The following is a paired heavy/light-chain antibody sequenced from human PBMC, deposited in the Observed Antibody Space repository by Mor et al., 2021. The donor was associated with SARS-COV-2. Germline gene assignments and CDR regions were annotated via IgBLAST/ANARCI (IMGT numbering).Heavy chain of an antibody. CDR1: GFTFSSYA. V-gene: IGHV3-23*01. D-gene: IGHD6-19*01. CDR3: AKDRDVWLVRAGAFDI. Sequence: EMQLLESGGGLVQPGGSLRLSCAASGFTFSSYAMSWVRQAPGKGLEWVSAMSGSGSSTYYADSVKGRFTISRDNSKNTLYLQMDSLRAEDTAIYYCAKDRDVWLVRAGAFDIWGQGTMVTVSS. CDR2: MSGSGSST. J-gene: IGHJ3*02.
Light chain of an antibody. V-gene: IGKV3-20*01. CDR3: QQYASSSWT. CDR2: GAS. J-gene: IGKJ1*01. CDR1: QSVDSSY. Sequence: EIVLTQSPGTLSLSPGERATLSCRASQSVDSSYLAWYQQNPGQAPRLLIYGASSRATGIPDRFSGSGSGTDFTLTISRLEPEDFAVYYCQQYASSSWTFGQGTKVEIK.